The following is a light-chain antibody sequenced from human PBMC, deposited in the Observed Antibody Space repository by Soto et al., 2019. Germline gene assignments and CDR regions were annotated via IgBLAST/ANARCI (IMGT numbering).Light chain of an antibody. V-gene: IGLV2-14*01. J-gene: IGLJ2*01. CDR3: SSYTSSSIVI. CDR1: SSDVGVYNY. Sequence: QPVLTQPASVSGSPGQSITISCTGTSSDVGVYNYVSWYQQHTGKAPKLMIYEVSNRPSGVSNRFSGSKSGNSASLTIFGLQAEDEADYYCSSYTSSSIVIFGGGTKLTVL. CDR2: EVS.